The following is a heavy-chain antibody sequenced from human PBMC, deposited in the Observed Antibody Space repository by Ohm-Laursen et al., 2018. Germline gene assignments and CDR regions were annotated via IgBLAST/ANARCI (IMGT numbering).Heavy chain of an antibody. CDR1: GFTFSTYT. CDR2: ISGSGGST. V-gene: IGHV3-23*01. Sequence: SLRLSCTASGFTFSTYTMSWVRQAPGKGLEWVSAISGSGGSTYYADSVKGRFTISRDNSKNTLYLQMNSLRAEDTAVYYCANDDYGESDYWGQGTLVTVSS. CDR3: ANDDYGESDY. D-gene: IGHD4-17*01. J-gene: IGHJ4*02.